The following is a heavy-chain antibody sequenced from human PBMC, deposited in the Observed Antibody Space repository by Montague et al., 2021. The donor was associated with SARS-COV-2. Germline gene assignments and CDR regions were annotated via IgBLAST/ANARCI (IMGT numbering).Heavy chain of an antibody. CDR2: VSASGGTT. Sequence: SLRLSCAASGFTFSDYPITWVRQAPGKGLEWVSTVSASGGTTYYADSVEGRFTISRDNSKNMQFLQMNSLRAEDSAIYYCAKSLGVVLTTLDYWGQGTLVTVSS. CDR3: AKSLGVVLTTLDY. CDR1: GFTFSDYP. V-gene: IGHV3-23*01. D-gene: IGHD3-16*01. J-gene: IGHJ4*02.